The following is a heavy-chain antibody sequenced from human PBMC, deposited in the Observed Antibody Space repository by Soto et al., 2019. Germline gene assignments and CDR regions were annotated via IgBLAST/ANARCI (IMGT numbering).Heavy chain of an antibody. CDR3: TTDSYITITGVRFDY. V-gene: IGHV3-15*07. D-gene: IGHD3-10*01. Sequence: GGSLRLSCAASGFSFSNGWINWVRQAPGKGLEWVGRIKSKVDGGTTDFAAPVKGRFAISRDDSRNMVYLEMSSLKTEDIGVYYCTTDSYITITGVRFDYWGHGTLVTVSS. CDR2: IKSKVDGGTT. J-gene: IGHJ4*01. CDR1: GFSFSNGW.